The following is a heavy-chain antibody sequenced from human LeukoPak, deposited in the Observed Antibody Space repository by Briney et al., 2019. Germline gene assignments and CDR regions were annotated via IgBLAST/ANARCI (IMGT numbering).Heavy chain of an antibody. J-gene: IGHJ3*02. V-gene: IGHV4-4*07. CDR2: IYTSGST. CDR3: ARGSNDFWSGYYTRSTPDAFDI. D-gene: IGHD3-3*01. CDR1: GGSIRSYY. Sequence: SETLSLTCTVSGGSIRSYYWSWIRQPAGKGLEWIGRIYTSGSTNYNPSLKSRVTMSVDTSKNQFSLKLSSVTAADTAVYYCARGSNDFWSGYYTRSTPDAFDIWGQGTMVTVSS.